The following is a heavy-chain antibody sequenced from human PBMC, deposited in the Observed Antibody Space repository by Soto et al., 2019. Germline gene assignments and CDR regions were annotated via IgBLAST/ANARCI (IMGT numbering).Heavy chain of an antibody. CDR2: IHSDGST. D-gene: IGHD6-19*01. V-gene: IGHV3-53*01. J-gene: IGHJ4*02. Sequence: GGSLRLSCSVAGFTVSGSMSWVRQAPGKGLECVSFIHSDGSTHYTDSVRGRFTISRDNSKNTLYLQMDRLRVDDTAVYFCARDASGPFDYWGQGTLVTVSS. CDR1: GFTVSGS. CDR3: ARDASGPFDY.